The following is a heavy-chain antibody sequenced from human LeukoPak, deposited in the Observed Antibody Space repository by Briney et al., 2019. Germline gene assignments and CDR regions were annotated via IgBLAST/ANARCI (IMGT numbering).Heavy chain of an antibody. CDR3: ARERVYYDGSGYKTAEYFQH. CDR1: GFTFSGSA. Sequence: GGSLRLSCAASGFTFSGSAMHWVRQASGKGLEWVGRIRSKANSYATAYAASVKGRFTISRDDSKNTAYLQMNSLKTEDTAVYYCARERVYYDGSGYKTAEYFQHWGQGTLVTVSS. V-gene: IGHV3-73*01. J-gene: IGHJ1*01. CDR2: IRSKANSYAT. D-gene: IGHD3-22*01.